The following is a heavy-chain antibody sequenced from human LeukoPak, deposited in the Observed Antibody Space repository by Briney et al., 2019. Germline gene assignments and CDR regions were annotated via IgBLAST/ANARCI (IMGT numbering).Heavy chain of an antibody. CDR2: ISSSGYI. J-gene: IGHJ4*02. CDR1: GFTFSTYS. CDR3: ARDLGVIVHPSDY. V-gene: IGHV3-21*01. D-gene: IGHD3-16*02. Sequence: GGSLRLSCAASGFTFSTYSMNWVRQAPGQGLEWVSSISSSGYIWYADSVKGQFTISRDNAKNSLYLQMNSLRAEDTAVYYCARDLGVIVHPSDYWGQGTLVTVSS.